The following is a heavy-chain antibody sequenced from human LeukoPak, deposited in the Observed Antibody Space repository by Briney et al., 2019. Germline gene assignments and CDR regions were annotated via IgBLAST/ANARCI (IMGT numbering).Heavy chain of an antibody. CDR2: INHSGST. D-gene: IGHD3-16*02. CDR1: GGSFSGYY. Sequence: SETLSLTCAVYGGSFSGYYWSWIRQPPGKGLEWIGEINHSGSTNYNPSLKSRVTISVDTSKNQFYLKLSSVTAADTAVFYCARGGGDYDYVWGSYRLGYYYYYMDVWGKGTTVTVSS. CDR3: ARGGGDYDYVWGSYRLGYYYYYMDV. J-gene: IGHJ6*03. V-gene: IGHV4-34*01.